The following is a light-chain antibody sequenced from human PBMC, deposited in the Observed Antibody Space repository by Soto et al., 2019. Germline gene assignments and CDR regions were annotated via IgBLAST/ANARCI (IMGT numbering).Light chain of an antibody. V-gene: IGLV2-14*01. CDR1: ASDVGAYDY. J-gene: IGLJ1*01. Sequence: QSVLTQPASVSGSPRQSITISCTGTASDVGAYDYVSWYQHHPGKPPKLLIFEVRDRPSGVSNRFSGSKSGNTASLTISGLQPEDEADYFCSSSTSSSTLVFGTVTKLTVL. CDR2: EVR. CDR3: SSSTSSSTLV.